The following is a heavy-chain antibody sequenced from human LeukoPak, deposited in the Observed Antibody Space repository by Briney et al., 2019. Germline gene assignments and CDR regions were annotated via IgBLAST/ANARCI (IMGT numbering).Heavy chain of an antibody. CDR1: GGSISSSSYY. V-gene: IGHV4-39*07. D-gene: IGHD2-2*01. CDR3: ARNLDLGYCSSTSCFYFDY. J-gene: IGHJ4*02. CDR2: IYYSGST. Sequence: PSETLSLTCTVSGGSISSSSYYWGWIRQPPGKGLEWIGSIYYSGSTYYNPSLKSRVTISVDTSKNQFSLKLSSVTAADTAVYYCARNLDLGYCSSTSCFYFDYWGQGTLVTVSS.